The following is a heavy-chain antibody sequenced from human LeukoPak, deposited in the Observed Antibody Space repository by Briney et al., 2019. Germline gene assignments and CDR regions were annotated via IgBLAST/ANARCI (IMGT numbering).Heavy chain of an antibody. J-gene: IGHJ3*02. D-gene: IGHD3-9*01. Sequence: GGSLRLSCAASGFTFSSYAMSWVRQPPGKGLEWVSTISGSGGSTYYADSVKGRFTISRDNSKNTLYLQMNSLRAEDTAVYYCASSNYDILTGYEEDAFDIWGQGTMVTVSS. CDR2: ISGSGGST. CDR3: ASSNYDILTGYEEDAFDI. V-gene: IGHV3-23*01. CDR1: GFTFSSYA.